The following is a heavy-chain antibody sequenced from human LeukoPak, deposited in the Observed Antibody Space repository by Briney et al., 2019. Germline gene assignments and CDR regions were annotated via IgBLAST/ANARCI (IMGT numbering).Heavy chain of an antibody. V-gene: IGHV3-53*01. CDR1: GFTVSSNY. CDR3: ARLATRYFDWLLTIPYYFDY. CDR2: IYSGGTT. J-gene: IGHJ4*02. D-gene: IGHD3-9*01. Sequence: GGSLRLSCAASGFTVSSNYMSWVRQAPGRGLEWVSIIYSGGTTYYADSVKGRFTISRDNSKNTLYLQMNSLRAEDTAVYYCARLATRYFDWLLTIPYYFDYWGQGTLVTVSS.